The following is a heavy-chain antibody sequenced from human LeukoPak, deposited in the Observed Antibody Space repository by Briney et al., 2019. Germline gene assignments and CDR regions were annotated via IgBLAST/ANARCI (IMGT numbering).Heavy chain of an antibody. V-gene: IGHV1-69*04. D-gene: IGHD1-26*01. J-gene: IGHJ4*02. Sequence: ASVKVSCKASGGTFSSYAISWVRQASGQGLEWMGRIIPILGIANYAQKFQGRVTITADKSTSTACMELSSLRSEDTAVYYCAGRPGRGSSSYYFDYWGQGTLVTVSS. CDR2: IIPILGIA. CDR3: AGRPGRGSSSYYFDY. CDR1: GGTFSSYA.